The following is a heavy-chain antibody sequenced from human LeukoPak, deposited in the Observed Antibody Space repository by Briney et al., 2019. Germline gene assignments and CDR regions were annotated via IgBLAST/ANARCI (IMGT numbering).Heavy chain of an antibody. V-gene: IGHV3-23*01. CDR1: GYSISSGYY. CDR2: ISGSGGST. CDR3: AKTPNMITFGGVIVIRGFDY. J-gene: IGHJ4*02. Sequence: ETLSLTCTVSGYSISSGYYWGWIRQPPGKGLEWVSAISGSGGSTYYADSVKGRFTISRDNSKNTLYLQMNSLRAEDTAVYYCAKTPNMITFGGVIVIRGFDYWGQGTLVAVSS. D-gene: IGHD3-16*02.